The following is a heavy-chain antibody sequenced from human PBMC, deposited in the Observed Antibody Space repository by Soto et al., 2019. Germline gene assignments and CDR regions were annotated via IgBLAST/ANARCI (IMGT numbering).Heavy chain of an antibody. V-gene: IGHV3-21*06. Sequence: XGSLRLSCAACGFTLRTYTMNWVRQAPGKGLEWVSSISISSSDRYYADSVRGRFTISRDNAKNALYLQMNSLRADDTAVYFCVRGMNPLFGGQGTLVTVSS. CDR2: ISISSSDR. J-gene: IGHJ4*01. CDR3: VRGMNPLF. CDR1: GFTLRTYT.